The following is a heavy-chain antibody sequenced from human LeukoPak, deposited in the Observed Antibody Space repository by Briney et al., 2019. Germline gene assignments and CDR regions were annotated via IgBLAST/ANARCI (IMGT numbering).Heavy chain of an antibody. Sequence: GGSLRLSCAASGFTFSNYALSWLRQAPGKGLEWVSAISGSGGSTYYADSVKGRFTISRDNSKNTLYLQMNSLRAEDTAVYYCAKDSDIVATMLDYWGQGTLVTVSS. V-gene: IGHV3-23*01. CDR3: AKDSDIVATMLDY. CDR1: GFTFSNYA. D-gene: IGHD5-12*01. J-gene: IGHJ4*02. CDR2: ISGSGGST.